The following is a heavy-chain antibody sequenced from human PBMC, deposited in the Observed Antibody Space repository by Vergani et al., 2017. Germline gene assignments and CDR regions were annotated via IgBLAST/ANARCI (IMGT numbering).Heavy chain of an antibody. Sequence: QVQLVQSGAEVKKPGASVKVSCKASGYNFNGYYMHWVPQAPGQGVERRGWINPNSGGTNYAQKFQGRVTMTRNTSITPAYMELSSLRSADTAVYYCARGLGDYGEDYWGQGTLVTVSS. V-gene: IGHV1-2*02. J-gene: IGHJ4*02. CDR1: GYNFNGYY. D-gene: IGHD4-17*01. CDR2: INPNSGGT. CDR3: ARGLGDYGEDY.